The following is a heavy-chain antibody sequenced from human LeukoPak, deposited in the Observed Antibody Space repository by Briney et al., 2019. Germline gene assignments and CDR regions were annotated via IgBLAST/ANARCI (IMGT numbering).Heavy chain of an antibody. Sequence: PGGSLRLSCAASGFTFTNAWMNWVRQAPGKGLEWVGLIKSKTDGGTTDYAAPVKGRFTVSRDDSKNTVYLQMSSLKTEDTAVYYCNILYYDILTGQIDYWGQGTLVTVSS. CDR1: GFTFTNAW. CDR3: NILYYDILTGQIDY. V-gene: IGHV3-15*01. D-gene: IGHD3-9*01. CDR2: IKSKTDGGTT. J-gene: IGHJ4*02.